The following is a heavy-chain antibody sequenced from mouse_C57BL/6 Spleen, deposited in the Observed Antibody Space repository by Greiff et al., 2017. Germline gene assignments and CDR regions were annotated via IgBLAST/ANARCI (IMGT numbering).Heavy chain of an antibody. CDR1: GFSFNTYA. D-gene: IGHD2-4*01. CDR3: VGPYDYAWFAY. J-gene: IGHJ3*01. V-gene: IGHV10-1*01. Sequence: EVQGVESGGGLVQPKGSLKLSCAASGFSFNTYAMNWVRQAPGKGLEWVARIRSKSNNYATYYADSVKDRFTISRDDSESMLYLQMNNLKTEDTAMYYCVGPYDYAWFAYWGQGTLVTVSA. CDR2: IRSKSNNYAT.